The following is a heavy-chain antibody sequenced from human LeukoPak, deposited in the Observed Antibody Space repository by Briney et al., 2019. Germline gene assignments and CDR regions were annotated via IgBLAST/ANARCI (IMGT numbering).Heavy chain of an antibody. CDR3: AREGTDFAYFDY. Sequence: PGGSLRLSCAASGFTFSSYSMNWVRQAPGKGLEWVSSISSSSSYIYYADSVKGRFTISRDNAKNSLYLQMKSLRAEDTAVYYCAREGTDFAYFDYWGQGTLVTVSS. V-gene: IGHV3-21*01. D-gene: IGHD3/OR15-3a*01. CDR2: ISSSSSYI. CDR1: GFTFSSYS. J-gene: IGHJ4*02.